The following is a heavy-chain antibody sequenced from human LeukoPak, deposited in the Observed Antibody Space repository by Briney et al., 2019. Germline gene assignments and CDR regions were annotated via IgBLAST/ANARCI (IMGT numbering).Heavy chain of an antibody. CDR1: GYTFTSYD. Sequence: ASVKVSCKASGYTFTSYDTNWVRQATGQGLEWMGWMNPNSGNAGYAQKFQGRVTMTRNTSISTAYMELSSLRSEDTAVYYCARGPIVDYGDYSPFDYWGQGTLVTVSS. V-gene: IGHV1-8*01. J-gene: IGHJ4*02. D-gene: IGHD4-17*01. CDR3: ARGPIVDYGDYSPFDY. CDR2: MNPNSGNA.